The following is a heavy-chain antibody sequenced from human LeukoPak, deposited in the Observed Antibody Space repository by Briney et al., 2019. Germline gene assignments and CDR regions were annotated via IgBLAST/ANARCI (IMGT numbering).Heavy chain of an antibody. CDR3: ARVDDFWSGRFDY. CDR1: GYTFTSYY. Sequence: ASVKVSCKASGYTFTSYYIHWVRQAPGQGLEWMGILNPIGGSTTYTQKFQGRVTITRDTSTSTVYMELSSLRCEDTAVYYCARVDDFWSGRFDYWGQGTLVTVSS. J-gene: IGHJ4*02. D-gene: IGHD3-3*01. CDR2: LNPIGGST. V-gene: IGHV1-46*01.